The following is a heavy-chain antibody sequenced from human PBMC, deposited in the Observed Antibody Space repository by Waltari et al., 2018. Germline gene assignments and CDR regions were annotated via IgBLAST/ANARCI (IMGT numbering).Heavy chain of an antibody. CDR2: IYSGGSS. CDR3: VGHRFGSGSYFDY. D-gene: IGHD3-10*01. Sequence: EVQVVESGGGLIQPGGSLRLSCAVSGFIVSSNSMSWVRQAPGKGLEWVSVIYSGGSSDYVDSVKGRFTISRDNSKNTIYLEMNSLRGEDTAVYFCVGHRFGSGSYFDYWGQGTPVTVSS. V-gene: IGHV3-53*01. CDR1: GFIVSSNS. J-gene: IGHJ4*02.